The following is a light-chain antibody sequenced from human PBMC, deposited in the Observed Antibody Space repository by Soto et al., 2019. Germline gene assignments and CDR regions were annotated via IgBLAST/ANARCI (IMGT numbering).Light chain of an antibody. V-gene: IGKV1-39*01. J-gene: IGKJ5*01. CDR1: QSISSY. CDR2: AAS. Sequence: LHMTQSPSSLSASVGDRVTITCRASQSISSYLNWYQQKPGKAPKLLIYAASSLQSGVPSRFSGSGSGTDFTLTISSLQPEDIAKYYCQQYHSSITFGRRTRPE. CDR3: QQYHSSIT.